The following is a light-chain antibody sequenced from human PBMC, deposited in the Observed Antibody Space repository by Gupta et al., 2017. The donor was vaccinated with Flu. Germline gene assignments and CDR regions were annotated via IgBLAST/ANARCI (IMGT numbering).Light chain of an antibody. CDR2: DAS. J-gene: IGKJ1*01. V-gene: IGKV3-20*01. Sequence: ERATLSCRASQSVRSNYLAWYQQKPGQAPRLLIYDASSRATGIPDRFSGSGSGTDFTLTISRLEPEDFAVYSCHQYGVSPRTFGQGTKVEIK. CDR3: HQYGVSPRT. CDR1: QSVRSNY.